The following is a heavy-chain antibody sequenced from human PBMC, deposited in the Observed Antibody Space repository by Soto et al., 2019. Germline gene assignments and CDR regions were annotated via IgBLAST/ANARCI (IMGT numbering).Heavy chain of an antibody. V-gene: IGHV1-2*04. J-gene: IGHJ6*02. Sequence: ASVKVFCKASGYTFTSYYMHWVRQAPGQGLEWMGWINPNSGGTNYAQKFQGWVTMTRDTSISTAYRELSRLRSDDTAVYYWARERGEWAAAGGAGLDYYYYGMDVWGQGTTVTVSS. D-gene: IGHD6-13*01. CDR2: INPNSGGT. CDR3: ARERGEWAAAGGAGLDYYYYGMDV. CDR1: GYTFTSYY.